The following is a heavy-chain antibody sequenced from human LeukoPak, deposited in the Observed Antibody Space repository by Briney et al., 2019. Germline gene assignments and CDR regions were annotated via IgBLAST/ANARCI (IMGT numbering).Heavy chain of an antibody. CDR2: ISYDGSNK. CDR3: ARDQSNPEWLFLGGGHYYYYGMDV. CDR1: GFTFSSYA. J-gene: IGHJ6*02. D-gene: IGHD3-3*01. V-gene: IGHV3-30-3*01. Sequence: GGSLRLSCAASGFTFSSYAMHWVRQAPGKGLEWVAVISYDGSNKYYADSVKGRFTISRDNSKNTLYLQMNSLRAEDTAVYYCARDQSNPEWLFLGGGHYYYYGMDVWGQGTTVTVSS.